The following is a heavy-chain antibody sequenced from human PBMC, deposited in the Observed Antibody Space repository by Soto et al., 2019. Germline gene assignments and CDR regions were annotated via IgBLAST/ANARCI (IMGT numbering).Heavy chain of an antibody. V-gene: IGHV3-23*01. D-gene: IGHD6-19*01. CDR3: AKRGIEVAGKYRWLDP. Sequence: EVQLLESGGGLVQPGGSLSLSCAASGFTFNYYAMTWVRQAPGKGLEWVSTISASGGTTYYADSVKGRFTISRDNSKNTLYLQMNSLRAEDTAVYYCAKRGIEVAGKYRWLDPWGQGTLVTVSS. CDR2: ISASGGTT. J-gene: IGHJ5*02. CDR1: GFTFNYYA.